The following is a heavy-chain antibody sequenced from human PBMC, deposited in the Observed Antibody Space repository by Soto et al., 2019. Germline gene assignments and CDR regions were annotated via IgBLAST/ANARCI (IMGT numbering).Heavy chain of an antibody. Sequence: QVQLQESGPGLVKPSETLSLTCTVSGGSISSYYWSWIRQPPGKGLEWIGYIYYSGSTNYNPSLKSRVTISVDTSKNQFSLKLRSVTAADTAVYYCAREPARFLMDYWGQGTLVTVSS. CDR2: IYYSGST. CDR1: GGSISSYY. J-gene: IGHJ4*02. D-gene: IGHD3-3*01. V-gene: IGHV4-59*01. CDR3: AREPARFLMDY.